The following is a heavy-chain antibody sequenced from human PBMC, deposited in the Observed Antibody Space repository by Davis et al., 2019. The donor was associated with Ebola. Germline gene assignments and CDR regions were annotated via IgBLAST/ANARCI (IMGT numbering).Heavy chain of an antibody. J-gene: IGHJ6*04. V-gene: IGHV1-46*01. CDR3: ARVRYCGGDCSKNYYYGMDV. Sequence: ASVKVSCKASGYTFTNYYMHWVRQAPGQGLEWMGMINPNDGRTSYAQNFQGRVTMTRDTSTSTVYMELRSLRSDDTAVYYCARVRYCGGDCSKNYYYGMDVWGKGTTVTVSS. D-gene: IGHD2-21*02. CDR1: GYTFTNYY. CDR2: INPNDGRT.